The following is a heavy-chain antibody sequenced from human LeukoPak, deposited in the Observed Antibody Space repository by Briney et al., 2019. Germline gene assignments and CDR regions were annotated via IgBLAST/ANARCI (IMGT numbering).Heavy chain of an antibody. V-gene: IGHV4-4*07. D-gene: IGHD3-9*01. CDR2: MCISGST. CDR3: AREGDDILTGYSFDAFDV. J-gene: IGHJ3*01. CDR1: GCTFSTYY. Sequence: PSETLSLTCTVSGCTFSTYYWSWIRQAPGKGLEWIGRMCISGSTNYNPSLKSRVTMSVDTSTNQFSLKLNSVTAADTAVYYCAREGDDILTGYSFDAFDVWGQGTMVTVSS.